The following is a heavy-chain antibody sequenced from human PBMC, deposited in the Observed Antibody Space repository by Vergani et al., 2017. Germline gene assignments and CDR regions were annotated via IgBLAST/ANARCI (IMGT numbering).Heavy chain of an antibody. Sequence: EVQLLESGGGLVQPGRSLRLSCAASGFTFDDYAMHWVRQAPGKGLEWVSGISWNSGSIGYADSVKGRFTISRDNAKNSLYLQMNSLRAEDTALYYCAKDGSPYYYGSGVANFDYWGQGTLVTVSS. V-gene: IGHV3-9*01. D-gene: IGHD3-10*01. CDR3: AKDGSPYYYGSGVANFDY. CDR1: GFTFDDYA. CDR2: ISWNSGSI. J-gene: IGHJ4*02.